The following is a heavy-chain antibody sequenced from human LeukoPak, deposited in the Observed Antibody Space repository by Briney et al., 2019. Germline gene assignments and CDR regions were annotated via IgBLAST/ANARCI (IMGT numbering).Heavy chain of an antibody. J-gene: IGHJ6*02. CDR3: ARASTAPYCSGGSCYRGLYYYGMDV. CDR2: ISSSSGYI. Sequence: GGSLRLSCAASGFTFSSYSMNWVRQAPGKGLEWVSSISSSSGYIYYADSVKGRFTISRDNAKNSLYLQMNSLRAEDTAVYYCARASTAPYCSGGSCYRGLYYYGMDVWGQGTTVTVSS. V-gene: IGHV3-21*01. CDR1: GFTFSSYS. D-gene: IGHD2-15*01.